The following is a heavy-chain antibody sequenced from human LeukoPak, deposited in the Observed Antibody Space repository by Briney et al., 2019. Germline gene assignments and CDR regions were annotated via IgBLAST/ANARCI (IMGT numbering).Heavy chain of an antibody. V-gene: IGHV3-21*01. Sequence: GGSMRLACAASGFTFSSYSMNWVRQAPGKGLEWVSSISSSSSYIYYADSVKGRFTISRDNAKNSLYLQMNSLRAEDTAVYYCARVGGGNSMARAFDTWGQGTMVTVSS. CDR2: ISSSSSYI. CDR3: ARVGGGNSMARAFDT. J-gene: IGHJ3*02. CDR1: GFTFSSYS. D-gene: IGHD4-23*01.